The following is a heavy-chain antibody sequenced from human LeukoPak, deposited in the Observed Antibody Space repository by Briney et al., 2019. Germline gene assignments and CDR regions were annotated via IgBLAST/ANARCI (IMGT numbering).Heavy chain of an antibody. Sequence: GRSLRLSCAASGFSFDTYAMHWVRQAPGKGLEWVSGISWNSGSIGYADSVKGRFTISRDNAKNSLYLQMNSLRAEDTALYYCAKNYYDSSGYYGPVDYWGQGTLVTVSS. CDR3: AKNYYDSSGYYGPVDY. D-gene: IGHD3-22*01. J-gene: IGHJ4*02. V-gene: IGHV3-9*01. CDR2: ISWNSGSI. CDR1: GFSFDTYA.